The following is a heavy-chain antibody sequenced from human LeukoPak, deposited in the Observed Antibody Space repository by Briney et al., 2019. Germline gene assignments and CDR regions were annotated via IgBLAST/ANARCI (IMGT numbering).Heavy chain of an antibody. CDR2: INPSGGST. V-gene: IGHV1-46*01. Sequence: ASVKVSCKASGYTFTSYYMHWVRQAPGQGLEWMGIINPSGGSTSYAQKFQGRVTMTRDTSTSTVYMELSSLRSEDTAVYYCARSIGVVVAPTAYFDYWGQGTLVTVSS. J-gene: IGHJ4*02. CDR1: GYTFTSYY. D-gene: IGHD2-15*01. CDR3: ARSIGVVVAPTAYFDY.